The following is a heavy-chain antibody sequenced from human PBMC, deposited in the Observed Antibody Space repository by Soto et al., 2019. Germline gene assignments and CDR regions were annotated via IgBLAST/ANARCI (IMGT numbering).Heavy chain of an antibody. CDR1: GYTFTSYG. CDR3: ARGYRRDYVWGSYRHPFDY. V-gene: IGHV1-18*01. Sequence: QVQLVQSGAEVNKPGASVKVSCKASGYTFTSYGISWARQAPGQGLEWMGWISAYNGNTNYAQKLQGRVTMTTDTSTSTAYMELRSLRSDDTAVYYCARGYRRDYVWGSYRHPFDYWGQGTLVTVSS. CDR2: ISAYNGNT. J-gene: IGHJ4*02. D-gene: IGHD3-16*02.